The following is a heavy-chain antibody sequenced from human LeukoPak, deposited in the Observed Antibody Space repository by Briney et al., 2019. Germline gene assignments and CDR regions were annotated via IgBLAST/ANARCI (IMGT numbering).Heavy chain of an antibody. Sequence: PSQTLSLTCTVSGDSISSGTSYWSWIRQPAGKGLEWIGHIYTTGNTHYNSSLKSRVTMSVDTSKNQFSLKLHSVTAADTAVYYCARDRGTSSSLGYFYYCMDVWGKGTTVTVSS. D-gene: IGHD6-19*01. CDR2: IYTTGNT. CDR1: GDSISSGTSY. CDR3: ARDRGTSSSLGYFYYCMDV. V-gene: IGHV4-61*09. J-gene: IGHJ6*03.